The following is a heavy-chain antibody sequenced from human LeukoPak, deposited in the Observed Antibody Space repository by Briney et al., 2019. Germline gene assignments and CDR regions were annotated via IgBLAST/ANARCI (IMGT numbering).Heavy chain of an antibody. D-gene: IGHD6-13*01. CDR2: IYYSGST. CDR1: GGSISSSSYY. CDR3: ARHGLGSSWYFDY. J-gene: IGHJ4*02. Sequence: SETLSLTCTVSGGSISSSSYYWGWIRQPPGKGLEWIGSIYYSGSTYYNPSLKSRVTISVDTSKNQFSLKLSSVTAADTAVYYCARHGLGSSWYFDYWGQGTLVTVSS. V-gene: IGHV4-39*01.